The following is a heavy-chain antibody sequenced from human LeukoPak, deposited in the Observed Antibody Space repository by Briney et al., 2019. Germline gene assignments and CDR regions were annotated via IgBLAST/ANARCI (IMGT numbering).Heavy chain of an antibody. CDR1: GFTFSRFA. CDR3: AKGFREFDTSTSYSSFDP. J-gene: IGHJ3*01. V-gene: IGHV3-23*01. D-gene: IGHD5-18*01. Sequence: GGSLRLSCAASGFTFSRFALSWVRQAPGKGLEWVSGVSYIRVATYYADSVKGRFTTSRDDSQNILYLQMNGLRAEDTAVYFCAKGFREFDTSTSYSSFDPWGQGTMVTVSS. CDR2: VSYIRVAT.